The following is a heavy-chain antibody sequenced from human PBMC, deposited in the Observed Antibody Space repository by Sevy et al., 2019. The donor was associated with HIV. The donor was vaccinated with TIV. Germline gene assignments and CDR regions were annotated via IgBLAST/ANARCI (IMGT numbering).Heavy chain of an antibody. CDR3: AKALKLALEFMLEVELLPVKGFNI. D-gene: IGHD3-22*01. V-gene: IGHV3-23*01. J-gene: IGHJ3*02. CDR2: ISGPGYGT. CDR1: GFTFNTHA. Sequence: GGSLRLSCAASGFTFNTHAMNWVRQAPGKGLEWVSVISGPGYGTNYADSVKGRFTISRDNSKNTLFLQMNSLRDDDTAVYYCAKALKLALEFMLEVELLPVKGFNIWGQGTMVTVS.